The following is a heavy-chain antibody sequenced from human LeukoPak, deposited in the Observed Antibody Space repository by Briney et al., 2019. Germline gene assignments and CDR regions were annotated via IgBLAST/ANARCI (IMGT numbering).Heavy chain of an antibody. V-gene: IGHV3-13*04. Sequence: RQITGXGLEWVSTSGTVGDTFYSDSVKGRFTISRENAKNSVHLQMNSLRVEDSAIYFCVRAAMPYIINGRRFDYWGQGTLVTVSS. CDR3: VRAAMPYIINGRRFDY. CDR2: SGTVGDT. D-gene: IGHD2-2*01. J-gene: IGHJ4*02.